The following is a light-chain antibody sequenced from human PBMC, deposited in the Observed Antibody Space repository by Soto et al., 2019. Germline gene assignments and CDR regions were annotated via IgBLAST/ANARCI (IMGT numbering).Light chain of an antibody. CDR1: QSVSSN. J-gene: IGKJ4*01. V-gene: IGKV3D-15*01. Sequence: VMTQSPATLSGSPGERATLSCRASQSVSSNLAWYQQKPGHAPRLFIYGISSRATGIPARFSGSGSGTGFTLPISSLQPEDFAVYYCQQYGSSPLTFGGGTKVDIK. CDR2: GIS. CDR3: QQYGSSPLT.